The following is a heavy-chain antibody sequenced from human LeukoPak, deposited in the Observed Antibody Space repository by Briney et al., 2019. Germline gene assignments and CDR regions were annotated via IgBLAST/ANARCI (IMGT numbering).Heavy chain of an antibody. J-gene: IGHJ5*02. CDR2: INHSGST. Sequence: SETLSLTCTVSGGSISSYYWSWIRQPPGKGLEWIGEINHSGSTNYNPSLKSRVTISVDTSKNQFSLKLSSVTAADTAVYYCARSTAYYPGLGFDPWGQGTLVTVSS. V-gene: IGHV4-34*01. CDR1: GGSISSYY. D-gene: IGHD2-21*01. CDR3: ARSTAYYPGLGFDP.